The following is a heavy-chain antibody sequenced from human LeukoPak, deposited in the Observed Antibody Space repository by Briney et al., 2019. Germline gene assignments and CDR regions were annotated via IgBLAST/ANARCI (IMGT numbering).Heavy chain of an antibody. CDR3: ARSIVVAGIVSDYYYYGMDV. D-gene: IGHD6-19*01. V-gene: IGHV4-59*08. J-gene: IGHJ6*02. CDR1: GGSISSYC. Sequence: SETLSLTCAVSGGSISSYCWSWIRQPPGKGLEWIGNIYYSGRTNYNPSLKSRVTISVHTSKKQFSLKLSSVTAADTAVYYCARSIVVAGIVSDYYYYGMDVWGQGTTVTVSS. CDR2: IYYSGRT.